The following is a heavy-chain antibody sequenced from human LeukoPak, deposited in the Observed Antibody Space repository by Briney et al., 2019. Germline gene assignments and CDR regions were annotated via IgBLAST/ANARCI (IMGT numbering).Heavy chain of an antibody. Sequence: GGSLRPSCAASGFTFSSYAMSWVRQAPGKGLEWVSAISGSGGSTYYADSVKGRFTISRDNSKNTLYLQMNSLRAEDTAVYYCAKASVIMTTVTTPFDYWGQGTLVTVSS. CDR3: AKASVIMTTVTTPFDY. D-gene: IGHD4-17*01. CDR2: ISGSGGST. V-gene: IGHV3-23*01. J-gene: IGHJ4*02. CDR1: GFTFSSYA.